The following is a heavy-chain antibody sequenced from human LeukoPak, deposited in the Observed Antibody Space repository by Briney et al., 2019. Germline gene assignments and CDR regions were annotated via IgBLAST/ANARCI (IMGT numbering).Heavy chain of an antibody. Sequence: SETLSLTCAVFDGSFSGHYWSWIRQPPGKGLEWIGEINHSGSTNYNPSLKSRVTISVDTSKNQFSLKLSSVTAADTAVYYCASTVAGTKDFDYWGQGTLVTVSS. CDR1: DGSFSGHY. CDR2: INHSGST. CDR3: ASTVAGTKDFDY. D-gene: IGHD6-19*01. V-gene: IGHV4-34*01. J-gene: IGHJ4*02.